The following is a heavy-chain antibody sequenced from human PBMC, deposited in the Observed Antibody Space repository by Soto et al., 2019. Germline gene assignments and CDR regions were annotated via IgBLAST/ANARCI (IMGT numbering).Heavy chain of an antibody. V-gene: IGHV5-51*01. Sequence: GESLKISCKGSGYSFTSYWIGWVRQMPGKGLEWMGIIYPGDSDTRYSPSFQGQVTISADKSISTAYLQWSSLKASDTAMYYCAREKVVLRTLSFSPNYYYYGMDVWGQGTTVTVSS. CDR1: GYSFTSYW. D-gene: IGHD3-22*01. CDR3: AREKVVLRTLSFSPNYYYYGMDV. J-gene: IGHJ6*02. CDR2: IYPGDSDT.